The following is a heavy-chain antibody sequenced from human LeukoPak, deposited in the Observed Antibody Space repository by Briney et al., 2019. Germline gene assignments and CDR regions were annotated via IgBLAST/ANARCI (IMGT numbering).Heavy chain of an antibody. V-gene: IGHV3-30-3*01. D-gene: IGHD6-13*01. CDR2: ISYDGSNK. J-gene: IGHJ4*02. CDR3: ARDPFSIAAAGSYFDY. CDR1: GFTFSSYA. Sequence: GGSLRLSCAASGFTFSSYAMHWVRQAPGKGLEWVAVISYDGSNKYYADSVKGRFTISRDNSKNTLYLQMNSLRAEDTAVYYCARDPFSIAAAGSYFDYWGQGTLATVSS.